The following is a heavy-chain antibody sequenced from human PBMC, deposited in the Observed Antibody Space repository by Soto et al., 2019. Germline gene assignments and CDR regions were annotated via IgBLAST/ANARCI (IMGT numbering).Heavy chain of an antibody. CDR2: ISTSSSTI. CDR3: ARATAAG. Sequence: EVQLVESGGGLVQPGGSLRRSCAASGFTFSNYSMNWVRQAPGKGLEWVSYISTSSSTIYYADSVKGRFTISRDNAKHSLFLQMNRLRAEDTAVYYCARATAAGWGQGTLVTVSS. V-gene: IGHV3-48*01. CDR1: GFTFSNYS. D-gene: IGHD6-25*01. J-gene: IGHJ4*02.